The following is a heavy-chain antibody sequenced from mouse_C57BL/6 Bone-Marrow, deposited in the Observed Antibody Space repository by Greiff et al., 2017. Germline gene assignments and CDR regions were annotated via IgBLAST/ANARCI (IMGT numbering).Heavy chain of an antibody. V-gene: IGHV14-4*01. D-gene: IGHD1-1*01. Sequence: EVKLVESGAELVRPGASVKLSCTASGFNIKDDYMHWVKQRPEQGLEWIGWIDPENGDTEYASKFPGKATITADTSSNTAYLELSSLTSEDTAVYYCNTRDGRSYGYFDVWGTGTTVTVSS. CDR2: IDPENGDT. CDR1: GFNIKDDY. J-gene: IGHJ1*03. CDR3: NTRDGRSYGYFDV.